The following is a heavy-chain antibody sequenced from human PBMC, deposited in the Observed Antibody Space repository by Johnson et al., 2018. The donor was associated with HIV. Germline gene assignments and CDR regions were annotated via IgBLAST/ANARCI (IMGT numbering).Heavy chain of an antibody. V-gene: IGHV3-23*04. CDR2: ISGSGGST. CDR3: VRRFYDSSAFDI. J-gene: IGHJ3*02. D-gene: IGHD3-22*01. CDR1: GFSFSSYA. Sequence: VQLVESGGGLVQPGGSLRLSCAASGFSFSSYAMSWVRQAPGKGLEWVSAISGSGGSTYYANSVKGQFTISRDNSKNTLYLQMKSLRAEDTAVYYCVRRFYDSSAFDIWGQGTMVTVSS.